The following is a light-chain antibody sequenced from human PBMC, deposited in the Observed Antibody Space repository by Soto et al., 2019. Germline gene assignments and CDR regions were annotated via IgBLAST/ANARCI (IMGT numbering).Light chain of an antibody. CDR1: QSVSDNY. V-gene: IGKV3-20*01. CDR3: QQYGRSPPWT. CDR2: GAS. Sequence: EIMLTQSPGTLSLSPGEGATLSCRASQSVSDNYLAWYQQKPGQAPRLVIYGASSRATGIPDRFSGSGSGTDFTLAISRLEPEDFAVYDCQQYGRSPPWTFGQGTKVEIK. J-gene: IGKJ1*01.